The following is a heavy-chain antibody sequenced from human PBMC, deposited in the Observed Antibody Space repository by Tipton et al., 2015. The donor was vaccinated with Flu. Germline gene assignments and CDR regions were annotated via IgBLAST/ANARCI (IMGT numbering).Heavy chain of an antibody. J-gene: IGHJ3*02. D-gene: IGHD4-17*01. CDR1: GDSIRSDYY. Sequence: TLSHTCLVSGDSIRSDYYWGWIRQPPGQGLEWIGNVHRTGSPYYNPSLKSRVTMSVDTSKNQFSLRLSSVTAADTAVYYCARAPMTTVTAFDIWGQGTMVTVSS. CDR3: ARAPMTTVTAFDI. CDR2: VHRTGSP. V-gene: IGHV4-38-2*02.